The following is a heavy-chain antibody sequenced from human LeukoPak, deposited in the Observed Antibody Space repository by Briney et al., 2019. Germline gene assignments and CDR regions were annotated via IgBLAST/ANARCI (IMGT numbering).Heavy chain of an antibody. CDR3: ARAEYCSGGSCRPAGGDY. D-gene: IGHD2-15*01. CDR2: IWYDGSNK. V-gene: IGHV3-33*01. Sequence: GGSLRLYCAASGFTFSSYGMHWVRQAPGKGLEWVAVIWYDGSNKYYADSVQGRFTISRDNSKNTLYLQMNSLRAEDTAVYYCARAEYCSGGSCRPAGGDYWGQGTLVTVSS. J-gene: IGHJ4*02. CDR1: GFTFSSYG.